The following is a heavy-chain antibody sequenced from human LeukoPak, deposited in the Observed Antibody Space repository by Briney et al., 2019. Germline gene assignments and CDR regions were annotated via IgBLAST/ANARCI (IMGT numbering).Heavy chain of an antibody. CDR2: IYPGDSDT. CDR1: GYTFTSYW. V-gene: IGHV5-51*01. D-gene: IGHD6-19*01. Sequence: GESLKISCKGSGYTFTSYWIGWVRQMPGKGLEWMGIIYPGDSDTRYSPSFQGQVTISADKSISTAYLQWSSLKAPDTAMYYCARSSSGWYGLKAFDIRGQGTMVTVSS. CDR3: ARSSSGWYGLKAFDI. J-gene: IGHJ3*02.